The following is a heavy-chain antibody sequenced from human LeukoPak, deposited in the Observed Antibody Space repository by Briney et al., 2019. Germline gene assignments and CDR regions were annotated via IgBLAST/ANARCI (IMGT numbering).Heavy chain of an antibody. J-gene: IGHJ5*02. V-gene: IGHV3-72*01. Sequence: GGSLRLSCAASGFVFSDHYMDWVRQAPGKGLEWVGRARSKANSYTTEYAASVKGRFIISRDDSNNSLYLQMNSLKTEDTAVYYCTRGRYYGSGSYFGWFDPWGQGTLVTVSS. CDR1: GFVFSDHY. D-gene: IGHD3-10*01. CDR2: ARSKANSYTT. CDR3: TRGRYYGSGSYFGWFDP.